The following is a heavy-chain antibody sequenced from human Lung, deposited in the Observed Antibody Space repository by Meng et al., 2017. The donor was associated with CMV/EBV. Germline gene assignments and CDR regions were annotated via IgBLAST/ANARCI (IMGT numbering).Heavy chain of an antibody. J-gene: IGHJ4*02. CDR2: FSTSGSI. Sequence: GKLQEEGPGRLKSPETLSPPCPALGDSRNNYSWSGIPKPAGKGLEWIGRFSTSGSIHYNPSLTSRVTLSVDTSKNQISLQLSSVTAADTAVYYCARAVADTANLDYWGQGTLVTVSS. D-gene: IGHD6-19*01. CDR3: ARAVADTANLDY. V-gene: IGHV4-4*07. CDR1: GDSRNNYS.